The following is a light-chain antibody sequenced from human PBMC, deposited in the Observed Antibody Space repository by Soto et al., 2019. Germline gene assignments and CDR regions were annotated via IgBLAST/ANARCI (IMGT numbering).Light chain of an antibody. CDR1: SSDVGGYNS. CDR2: DVT. J-gene: IGLJ2*01. V-gene: IGLV2-11*01. CDR3: CSYAASYTLV. Sequence: QSALAQPRSVSGSPGQSVTISCSGTSSDVGGYNSVSWYQQFPGKAPKLMIYDVTKRPSGVPDRFSGSKSGNTASLTISGLQAEDEADYYCCSYAASYTLVSGGGTKLTVL.